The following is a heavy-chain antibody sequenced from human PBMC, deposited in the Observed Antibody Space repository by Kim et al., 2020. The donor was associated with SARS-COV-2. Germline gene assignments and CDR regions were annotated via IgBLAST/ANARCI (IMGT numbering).Heavy chain of an antibody. D-gene: IGHD2-15*01. J-gene: IGHJ4*02. Sequence: YPGYPDTRYSPSFQGQVTISADKSISTAYLQGSSLKASDTAMYYCARIGDYWGQGTLVTVSS. V-gene: IGHV5-51*01. CDR2: YPGYPDT. CDR3: ARIGDY.